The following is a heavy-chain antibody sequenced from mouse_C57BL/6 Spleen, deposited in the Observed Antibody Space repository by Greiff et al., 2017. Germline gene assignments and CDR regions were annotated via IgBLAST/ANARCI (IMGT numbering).Heavy chain of an antibody. J-gene: IGHJ2*01. D-gene: IGHD1-1*01. V-gene: IGHV1-5*01. CDR3: TNHYYGSSYDYFDY. CDR2: IYPGNSDT. Sequence: EVQLQESGTVLARPGASVKMSCKTSGYTFTSYWMHWVKQRPGQGLEWIGAIYPGNSDTSYNQKFKGKAKLTAVTSASTAYMELSSLTNEDSAVYYCTNHYYGSSYDYFDYWGQGTTLTGAS. CDR1: GYTFTSYW.